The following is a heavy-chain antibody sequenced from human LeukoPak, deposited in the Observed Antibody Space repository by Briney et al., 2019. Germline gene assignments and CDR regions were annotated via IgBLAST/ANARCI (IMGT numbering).Heavy chain of an antibody. D-gene: IGHD6-13*01. J-gene: IGHJ1*01. CDR1: GFTFSSYA. CDR2: ISVSVGST. V-gene: IGHV3-23*02. Sequence: PGGSRSPSCAASGFTFSSYAMSWVRQAPGKGLEWVSAISVSVGSTNYGDSVKGRLTIWRNNSKNTLYLQMNSLRAEDTAVYYCGNGYSSSWIQHWGQGTLVTVSS. CDR3: GNGYSSSWIQH.